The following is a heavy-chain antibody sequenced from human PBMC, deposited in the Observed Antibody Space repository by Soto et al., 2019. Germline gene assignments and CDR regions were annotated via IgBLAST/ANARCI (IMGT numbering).Heavy chain of an antibody. CDR1: GGSISSGDYY. CDR2: IYYSGST. V-gene: IGHV4-30-4*01. J-gene: IGHJ6*02. CDR3: ASLTILHFSCGRDV. D-gene: IGHD2-15*01. Sequence: QVQLQESGPGLVKPSQTLSLTCTVSGGSISSGDYYWSWIRQPPGRGLEWIGYIYYSGSTYYNPSLMSRVTISSNTSKTQFPRNLSAVTAADTAVYYAASLTILHFSCGRDVGGQASTVTVSS.